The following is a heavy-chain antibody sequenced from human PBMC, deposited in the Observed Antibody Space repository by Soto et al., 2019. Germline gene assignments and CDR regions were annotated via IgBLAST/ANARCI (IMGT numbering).Heavy chain of an antibody. CDR2: IYYSGST. CDR1: GGSISSDY. D-gene: IGHD1-26*01. J-gene: IGHJ4*02. CDR3: ARERATLGSYYERGDFDY. V-gene: IGHV4-59*01. Sequence: KPSETLSLTCTVSGGSISSDYWSWIRQPPGKGLEWIGYIYYSGSTNYNHSLKSRVTRSVDTSKNQFSLKLSSVTAADTAVYYCARERATLGSYYERGDFDYWGQGTLVTVSS.